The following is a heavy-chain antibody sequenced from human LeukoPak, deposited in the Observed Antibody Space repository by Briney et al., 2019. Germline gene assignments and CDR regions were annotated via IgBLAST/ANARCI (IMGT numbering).Heavy chain of an antibody. CDR1: GYTFTSYG. Sequence: ASVKVSCKASGYTFTSYGISWVRQAPGQGLEWMGWISAYNGNTNYAQKLQGRVTMTTDTSTSTASMELSSLRSDDTAVYYCAREPRRSGSYAHYYYYYGMDVWGQGTTVTVSS. CDR3: AREPRRSGSYAHYYYYYGMDV. CDR2: ISAYNGNT. D-gene: IGHD3-10*01. J-gene: IGHJ6*02. V-gene: IGHV1-18*01.